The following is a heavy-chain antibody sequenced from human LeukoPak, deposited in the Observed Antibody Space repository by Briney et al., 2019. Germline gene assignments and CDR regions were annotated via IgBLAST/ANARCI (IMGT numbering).Heavy chain of an antibody. V-gene: IGHV4-38-2*02. D-gene: IGHD3-10*01. Sequence: PSETLSLTCTVSGYSITSAYYWGWIRQPPGKGLEWIGSFFLKGSTYYNPSLKSRVTISVDTSKNQFSLKLSSVTATDTAVYYCARCPASFYYGSGSYASGGTVYYYYYMDVWGKGTTVTVSS. J-gene: IGHJ6*03. CDR3: ARCPASFYYGSGSYASGGTVYYYYYMDV. CDR2: FFLKGST. CDR1: GYSITSAYY.